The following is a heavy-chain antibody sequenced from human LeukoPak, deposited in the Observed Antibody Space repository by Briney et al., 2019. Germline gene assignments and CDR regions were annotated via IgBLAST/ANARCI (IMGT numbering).Heavy chain of an antibody. Sequence: SETLSLTCTVSGGSISSSSYYWGWIRQPPGKGLEWIGTICYTGSTYYNPSLKSRVTMSVDTSKNQFSLKLSSVTAADTAVYYCARDRYYYDSSGYYLLDYWGQGTLVTVSS. J-gene: IGHJ4*02. CDR2: ICYTGST. CDR3: ARDRYYYDSSGYYLLDY. CDR1: GGSISSSSYY. V-gene: IGHV4-39*07. D-gene: IGHD3-22*01.